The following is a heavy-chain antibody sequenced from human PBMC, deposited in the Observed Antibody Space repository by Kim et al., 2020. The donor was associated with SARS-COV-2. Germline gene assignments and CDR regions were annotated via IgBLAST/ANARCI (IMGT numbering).Heavy chain of an antibody. CDR2: INHSGST. Sequence: SETLSLTCAVYGGSFSGYYWSWIRQPPGKGLEWIGEINHSGSTNYNPSLKSRVTISVDTSKNQFSLKLSSVTAADTAVYYCARKMVRGVIIFAYYYYGMDVWGQGTTVTVSS. V-gene: IGHV4-34*01. D-gene: IGHD3-10*01. CDR3: ARKMVRGVIIFAYYYYGMDV. CDR1: GGSFSGYY. J-gene: IGHJ6*02.